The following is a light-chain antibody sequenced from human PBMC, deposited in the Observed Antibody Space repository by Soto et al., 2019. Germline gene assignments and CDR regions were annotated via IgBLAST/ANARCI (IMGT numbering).Light chain of an antibody. V-gene: IGLV2-11*01. CDR1: SSDVGGYNY. CDR2: EVS. J-gene: IGLJ2*01. CDR3: CSYAGSYNFV. Sequence: QPVLTQPRSVSGSPGQSVTISCTGTSSDVGGYNYVSWYQQYPGKAPKLRIYEVSKWPSGVPDRFSGSKSGNTASLTISGLQAEDEAEYYCCSYAGSYNFVFGGGTKLTVL.